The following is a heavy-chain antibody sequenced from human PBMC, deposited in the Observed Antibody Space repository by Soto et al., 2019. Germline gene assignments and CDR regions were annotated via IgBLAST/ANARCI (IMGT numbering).Heavy chain of an antibody. CDR2: IWYDGRNK. CDR1: GFTFSSYG. D-gene: IGHD6-19*01. V-gene: IGHV3-33*01. Sequence: QVQLVESGGGVVQPGRSLRLSCAASGFTFSSYGMHWVRQAPGKGLEWVAVIWYDGRNKYYADSVKGRFTISRDNSKNTLYLQMNSLSAEDTAVYYCARSGEWLRLGWFDPWGQGTLVTVSS. J-gene: IGHJ5*02. CDR3: ARSGEWLRLGWFDP.